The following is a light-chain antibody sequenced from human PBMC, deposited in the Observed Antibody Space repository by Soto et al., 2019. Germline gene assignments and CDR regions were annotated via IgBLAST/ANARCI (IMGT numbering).Light chain of an antibody. CDR2: GAS. J-gene: IGKJ1*01. V-gene: IGKV3-20*01. CDR1: QSVSSSY. CDR3: QHYGDPSWT. Sequence: ELVLIQNPRTLAVSPGGRDLLSCRASQSVSSSYLAWYQQKPGQAPRLLIYGASNRATGIPARFSGSGSGTDFTLIISSLDPEDLAVYFCQHYGDPSWTCGQGTKGE.